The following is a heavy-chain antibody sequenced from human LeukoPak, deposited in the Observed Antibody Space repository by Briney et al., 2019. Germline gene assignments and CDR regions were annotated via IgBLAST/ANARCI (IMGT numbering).Heavy chain of an antibody. V-gene: IGHV3-64*01. CDR3: ARVRPYGSGSYYLDY. CDR2: ISSNGGST. D-gene: IGHD3-10*01. Sequence: GGSLRLSCAASGFTFSSYAMHWVRQAPGKGLEYVSAISSNGGSTYYANSVKGRFTISGDNSKNTLYLQMGSLRAEDMAVYYCARVRPYGSGSYYLDYWGQGTLVTVSS. J-gene: IGHJ4*02. CDR1: GFTFSSYA.